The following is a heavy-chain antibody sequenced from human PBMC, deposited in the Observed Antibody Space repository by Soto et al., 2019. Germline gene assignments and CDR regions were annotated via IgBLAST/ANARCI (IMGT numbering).Heavy chain of an antibody. D-gene: IGHD2-21*02. CDR1: GGSFSGYY. CDR3: ARHDSSRGYFDY. CDR2: INHSGST. Sequence: SETLSLTCAVYGGSFSGYYWSWIRQPPGKGLEWIGYINHSGSTNYNPSLKSRVTVSADTSKNQFSLRLNSVTAADTAVYHCARHDSSRGYFDYWGQGTLVTVSS. V-gene: IGHV4-34*01. J-gene: IGHJ4*02.